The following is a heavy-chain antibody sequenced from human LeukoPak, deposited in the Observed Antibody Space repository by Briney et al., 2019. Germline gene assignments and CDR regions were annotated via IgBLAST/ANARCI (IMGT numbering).Heavy chain of an antibody. J-gene: IGHJ6*02. CDR3: TRDLMDYDVSTGLHHYYMDV. CDR1: GFTFSSYW. Sequence: GGSLRLSCVASGFTFSSYWMHWVRQDPRKGLVWVSRINGDGRNINYADSVRGRFTISRGNAKNTLYLQMNTLRVEDTAVYYCTRDLMDYDVSTGLHHYYMDVWGQGTTVTVSS. CDR2: INGDGRNI. V-gene: IGHV3-74*01. D-gene: IGHD3-9*01.